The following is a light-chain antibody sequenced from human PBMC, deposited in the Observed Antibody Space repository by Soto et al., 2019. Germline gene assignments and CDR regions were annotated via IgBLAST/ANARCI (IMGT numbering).Light chain of an antibody. CDR1: SSDVGGYKF. Sequence: QSALTQPASVSGSPGQSITITCTGTSSDVGGYKFVSWYQQHPGKAPKLMIFDVSNRPSGVSSRFSGSKSGNTASLTISGLRTEDEADYYCSSYTGSDTVVFGGGTKLTVL. J-gene: IGLJ3*02. CDR3: SSYTGSDTVV. CDR2: DVS. V-gene: IGLV2-14*03.